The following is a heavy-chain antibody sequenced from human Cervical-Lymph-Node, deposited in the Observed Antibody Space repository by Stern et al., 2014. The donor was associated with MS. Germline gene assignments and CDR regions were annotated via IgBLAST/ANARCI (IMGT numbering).Heavy chain of an antibody. J-gene: IGHJ4*02. V-gene: IGHV1-46*01. CDR2: INPRGGST. CDR3: AGGHTFDY. Sequence: QLVQSGAEVKKPWASVKVSCKASGYTFTSYYRHWVRQAPGQGLEGKGIINPRGGSTRYSQKFQGRVHMTKERSTQPVTLELSSLRSDVSAVYYCAGGHTFDYWGQGTLVTVSS. CDR1: GYTFTSYY.